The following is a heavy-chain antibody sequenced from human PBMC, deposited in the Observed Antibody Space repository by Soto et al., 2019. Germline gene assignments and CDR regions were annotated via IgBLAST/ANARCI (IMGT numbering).Heavy chain of an antibody. CDR2: IYHSGST. V-gene: IGHV4-30-2*01. Sequence: QLQLQESGSGLVKPSQTLSLTCAVSGGSISSGGYSWSWIRQPPGKGLEWIGYIYHSGSTYYNPSLKSRVTISVDRSKNQFSLKLSSVTAADTAVYYCARKYYYDSSGYSSPFDPWGQGTLVTVSS. CDR1: GGSISSGGYS. CDR3: ARKYYYDSSGYSSPFDP. J-gene: IGHJ5*02. D-gene: IGHD3-22*01.